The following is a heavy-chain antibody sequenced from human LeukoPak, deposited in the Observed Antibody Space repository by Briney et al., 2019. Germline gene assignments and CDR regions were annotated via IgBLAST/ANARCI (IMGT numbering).Heavy chain of an antibody. D-gene: IGHD4-17*01. J-gene: IGHJ4*02. CDR3: AKVRPTVTTLVGPLVY. Sequence: GGSLRLSCAASGFTFSSYAMSWVRQAPGKGLEWVSAISGSGGSTYYADSVKGRFTISRDNSKNTLYLQMSSLRAEDTAVYYCAKVRPTVTTLVGPLVYWGQGTLVTVSS. V-gene: IGHV3-23*01. CDR2: ISGSGGST. CDR1: GFTFSSYA.